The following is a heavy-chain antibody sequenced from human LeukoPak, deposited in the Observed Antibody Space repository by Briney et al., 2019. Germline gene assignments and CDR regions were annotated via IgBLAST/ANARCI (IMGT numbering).Heavy chain of an antibody. CDR1: GFTFSSYA. Sequence: GGSLRLSRAASGFTFSSYAMHWVRQAPGKGLEWVAVISYDGSNKYYADSVKGRFTISRDNSKNTLYLQMNSLRAEDTAVYYCARDPSLYYYDSSNYYGMDVWGQGTTVTVSS. CDR3: ARDPSLYYYDSSNYYGMDV. J-gene: IGHJ6*02. D-gene: IGHD3-22*01. CDR2: ISYDGSNK. V-gene: IGHV3-30-3*01.